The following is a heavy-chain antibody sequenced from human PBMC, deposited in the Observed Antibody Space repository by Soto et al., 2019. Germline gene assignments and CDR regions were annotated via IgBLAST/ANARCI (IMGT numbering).Heavy chain of an antibody. V-gene: IGHV3-21*02. CDR1: GFSFISYS. CDR3: VRDFGWYFRSGYMDV. D-gene: IGHD3-3*01. CDR2: INEDSSYI. J-gene: IGHJ6*03. Sequence: EVQLVESGGGLVKPGGSLRLSCAASGFSFISYSMNWVRQAPGKGLEWVSSINEDSSYIYYAHSLWGRFTISRDKAKDSLYLQMISLRAEDTAVYYCVRDFGWYFRSGYMDVWGDGATVTVSS.